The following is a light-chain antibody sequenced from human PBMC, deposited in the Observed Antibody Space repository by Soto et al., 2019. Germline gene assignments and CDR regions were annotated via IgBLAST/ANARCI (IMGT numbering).Light chain of an antibody. Sequence: AIRMTQSPSSFSASTGDRVTITCRASQGISSYLAWYQQKPGKAPKLLIYAASTLQSGVPSRFSGSGSGTDFTLTISCLQSEDFATYYCQQYYSYPPHFGGGTKVEIK. CDR3: QQYYSYPPH. CDR2: AAS. CDR1: QGISSY. J-gene: IGKJ4*01. V-gene: IGKV1-8*01.